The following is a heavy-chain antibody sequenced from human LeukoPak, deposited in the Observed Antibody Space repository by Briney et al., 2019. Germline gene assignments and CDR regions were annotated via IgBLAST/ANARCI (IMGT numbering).Heavy chain of an antibody. J-gene: IGHJ4*02. D-gene: IGHD6-6*01. CDR3: ARDLSSSSPLFDY. Sequence: GASVKVSCKASGYTFTGYYMHWVRQAPGQGLEWMGWINPNSGGTNYAQKLQGRVTMTTDTSTSTAYMELRSLRSDDTAVYYCARDLSSSSPLFDYWGQGTLVTVSS. V-gene: IGHV1-2*02. CDR2: INPNSGGT. CDR1: GYTFTGYY.